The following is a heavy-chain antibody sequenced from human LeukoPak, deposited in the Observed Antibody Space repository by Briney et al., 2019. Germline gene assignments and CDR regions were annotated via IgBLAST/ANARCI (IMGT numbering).Heavy chain of an antibody. CDR3: ARRGYSYVVFDY. J-gene: IGHJ4*02. CDR1: GGSISSGSYY. D-gene: IGHD5-18*01. CDR2: IYTSGST. Sequence: SQTLSLTCTVSGGSISSGSYYWSWIRQPAGKGLEWIGRIYTSGSTNYNPSLKSRVTISVDTSKNQFSLKLSSVTAADTAVYYCARRGYSYVVFDYWGQGTLVTVSS. V-gene: IGHV4-61*02.